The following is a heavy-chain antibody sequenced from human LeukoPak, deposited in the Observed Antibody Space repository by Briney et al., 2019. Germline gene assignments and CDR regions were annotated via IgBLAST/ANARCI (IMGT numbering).Heavy chain of an antibody. CDR2: IYYRGST. V-gene: IGHV4-59*01. CDR1: GGSTSSYY. CDR3: ARVRDIAVAGTVWENYFDY. J-gene: IGHJ4*02. D-gene: IGHD6-19*01. Sequence: SETLSLTCTVPGGSTSSYYWSWIRQPPGKGLEWMGYIYYRGSTNYNPSLKSRATLSVEASKNKSSLKLSSVTAADTAVYYCARVRDIAVAGTVWENYFDYWGQGTLVTVSS.